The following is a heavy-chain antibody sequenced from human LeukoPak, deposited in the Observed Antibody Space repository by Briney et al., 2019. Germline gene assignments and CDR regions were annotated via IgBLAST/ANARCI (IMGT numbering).Heavy chain of an antibody. CDR2: INHSGST. V-gene: IGHV4-34*01. Sequence: SETLSLTCAVYGGSFSGYYWSWIRQPPGKGLEWIGEINHSGSTNYNPSLKSRVTISVDTSKNQFSLKLSSVTAADTAAYYCASDIVVTFDYWGQGTLVTVSS. CDR1: GGSFSGYY. D-gene: IGHD5-12*01. J-gene: IGHJ4*02. CDR3: ASDIVVTFDY.